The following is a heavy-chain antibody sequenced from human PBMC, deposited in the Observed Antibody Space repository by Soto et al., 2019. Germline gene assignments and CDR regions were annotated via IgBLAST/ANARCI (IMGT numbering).Heavy chain of an antibody. CDR1: GFTFDDYA. D-gene: IGHD3-10*01. CDR2: ISWNGAAT. Sequence: EAQLVESGGGLVQPGRSLRLSCVASGFTFDDYAIHWVRQAPGKGLEWVSGISWNGAATGYADSVKGRFTISRDNAKNSLGTEDTAIYYCANLPLYGSGFDCWGQGTLVTVSS. J-gene: IGHJ4*02. V-gene: IGHV3-9*01. CDR3: ANLPLYGSGFDC.